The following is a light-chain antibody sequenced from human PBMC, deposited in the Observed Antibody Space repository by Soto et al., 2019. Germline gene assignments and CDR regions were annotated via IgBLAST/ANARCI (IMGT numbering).Light chain of an antibody. V-gene: IGKV3-20*01. CDR3: LQYNGFSRT. CDR2: SAS. CDR1: QSISSNF. J-gene: IGKJ1*01. Sequence: EVVLTQSPDTLSLSVGERASLSCRASQSISSNFLAWYQQKPGQAPRLLIYSASTRATGVPDRFSGSGSGTHFTLTITRLEPEDFATYYCLQYNGFSRTFGQGTKVDIK.